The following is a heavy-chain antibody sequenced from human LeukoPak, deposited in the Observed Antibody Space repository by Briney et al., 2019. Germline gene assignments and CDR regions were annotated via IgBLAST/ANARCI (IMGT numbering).Heavy chain of an antibody. CDR3: ARDNGWSGSDY. V-gene: IGHV1-2*02. CDR1: GYTFTVYY. D-gene: IGHD3-10*01. Sequence: ASVKVSCKASGYTFTVYYMHWVRQAPGQGVEWMGWINPNSGGTNYAQKFQGRVTMTRDTSSSTAYMELSRLRSDDTAVYYCARDNGWSGSDYWGQGTLVTVSS. J-gene: IGHJ4*02. CDR2: INPNSGGT.